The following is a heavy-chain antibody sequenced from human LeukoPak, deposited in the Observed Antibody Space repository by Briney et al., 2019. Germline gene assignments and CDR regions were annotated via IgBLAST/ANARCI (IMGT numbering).Heavy chain of an antibody. V-gene: IGHV3-15*01. Sequence: GGSLRLSCAASGFTFTNAWMSWVRQAPGKGLEWVGRFKSKTDGGTTDYAAPVKGRFTLSGDDSKNTLYLQMNSLKTEDTAVYYCIMTYYRGQGTLVTVSS. CDR1: GFTFTNAW. D-gene: IGHD3-16*01. J-gene: IGHJ4*02. CDR2: FKSKTDGGTT. CDR3: IMTYY.